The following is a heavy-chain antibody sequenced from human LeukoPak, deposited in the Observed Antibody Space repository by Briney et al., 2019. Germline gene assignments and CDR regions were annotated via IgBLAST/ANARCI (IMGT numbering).Heavy chain of an antibody. J-gene: IGHJ4*02. CDR1: GFTFSDYY. D-gene: IGHD2-2*01. V-gene: IGHV3-11*01. Sequence: GGSLRLSCAASGFTFSDYYMSWIRQAPGKGLEWVSYISNSGSTIYYADSVKGRFTISRDNAKNSLYLQMNSLRAEDTAVYYCAKGPPATLLDYWGQGTLVTASS. CDR3: AKGPPATLLDY. CDR2: ISNSGSTI.